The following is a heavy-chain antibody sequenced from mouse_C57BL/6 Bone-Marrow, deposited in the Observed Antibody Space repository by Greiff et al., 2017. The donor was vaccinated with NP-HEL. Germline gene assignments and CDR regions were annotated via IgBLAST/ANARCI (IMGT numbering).Heavy chain of an antibody. CDR3: ARDVLFAY. Sequence: EVKLQESGPELVKPGASVKISCKASGYSFTGYYMNWVKQSPEKSLEWIGEINPSTGGTTYNQKFKAKATLTVDKSSSTAYMQLKSLTSEDSAVYYCARDVLFAYWGQGTLVTVSA. CDR1: GYSFTGYY. J-gene: IGHJ3*01. V-gene: IGHV1-42*01. CDR2: INPSTGGT.